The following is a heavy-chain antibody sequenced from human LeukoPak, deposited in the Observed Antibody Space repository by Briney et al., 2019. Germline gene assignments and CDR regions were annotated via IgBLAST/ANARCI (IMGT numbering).Heavy chain of an antibody. J-gene: IGHJ4*02. D-gene: IGHD3-10*01. V-gene: IGHV3-23*01. CDR1: GFTFSSYA. CDR3: AKGTMVRGIIITPFDY. CDR2: ISGSCGST. Sequence: PGGSLRLSCAASGFTFSSYAMCWVRQPPGKGLELVSAISGSCGSTYYADSVKGRFTISRDNSKNTLYLQMNSLRAVDTAVYYCAKGTMVRGIIITPFDYWGQGTLVTVSS.